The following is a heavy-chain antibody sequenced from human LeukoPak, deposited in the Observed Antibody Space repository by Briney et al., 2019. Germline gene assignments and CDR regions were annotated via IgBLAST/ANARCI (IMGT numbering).Heavy chain of an antibody. V-gene: IGHV3-30*02. J-gene: IGHJ3*02. Sequence: GGSLRLSCAASGFTFSSYGMHWVRQAPGKGLEWVAFIRYDGSNKYYADSVKGRFTISRDNAKNSLYLQMNSLRAEDTAVYYCARDKEYSSSSPDAFDIWGQGTMVTVSS. CDR2: IRYDGSNK. D-gene: IGHD6-6*01. CDR3: ARDKEYSSSSPDAFDI. CDR1: GFTFSSYG.